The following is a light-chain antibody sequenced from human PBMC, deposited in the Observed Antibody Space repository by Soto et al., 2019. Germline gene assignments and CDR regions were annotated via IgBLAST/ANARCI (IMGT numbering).Light chain of an antibody. J-gene: IGKJ1*01. Sequence: DIKMTQSPSTLSASVGDSITITCRASQSISSWLAWYQQKPGKAPKLLIYDAASLESGVPSRFSGSGSGTEFTLTISSLQPDDFATYYCQQYNSYSPWTFGQGTKVDI. CDR1: QSISSW. CDR3: QQYNSYSPWT. CDR2: DAA. V-gene: IGKV1-5*01.